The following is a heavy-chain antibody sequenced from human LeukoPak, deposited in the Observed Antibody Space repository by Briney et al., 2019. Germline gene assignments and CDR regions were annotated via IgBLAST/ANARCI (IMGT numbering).Heavy chain of an antibody. CDR2: INHSGST. D-gene: IGHD3-9*01. CDR1: GGSFSGYY. J-gene: IGHJ5*02. V-gene: IGHV4-34*01. Sequence: SETLSLTCAVYGGSFSGYYWSWIRQPPGKGLEWIGEINHSGSTNYNPSLKSRVTISVDTSKNQFSLKLSSVTAADTAVYYCARHGGAYDILTGYPPRFDPWGQGTLVTVSS. CDR3: ARHGGAYDILTGYPPRFDP.